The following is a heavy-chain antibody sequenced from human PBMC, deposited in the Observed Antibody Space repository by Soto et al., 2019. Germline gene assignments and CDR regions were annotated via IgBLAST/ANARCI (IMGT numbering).Heavy chain of an antibody. CDR2: IIPIFGTA. J-gene: IGHJ4*02. V-gene: IGHV1-69*13. CDR3: ARGNPSKPAAAIRY. CDR1: GGTFSSYA. Sequence: SVKVSCKASGGTFSSYAISWVRQAPGQGLEWMGGIIPIFGTANYAQKFQGRVTITADESTSTAYMELSSLRSEDTAVYYCARGNPSKPAAAIRYWGQGTLVTVSS. D-gene: IGHD2-2*01.